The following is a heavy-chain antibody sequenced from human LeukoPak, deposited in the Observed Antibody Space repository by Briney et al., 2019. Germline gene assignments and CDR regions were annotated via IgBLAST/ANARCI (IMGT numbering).Heavy chain of an antibody. D-gene: IGHD2/OR15-2a*01. CDR1: GGSISSSSYY. Sequence: SETLSLTCTVSGGSISSSSYYWGWIRQPPGKGLEWIGSIYYSGSTYYNPSLKSRVTISVDTSKNQFSLKLSSVTAADTAVYYCARHYRRELSNWFDPWGQGTLVTVSS. J-gene: IGHJ5*02. CDR2: IYYSGST. V-gene: IGHV4-39*01. CDR3: ARHYRRELSNWFDP.